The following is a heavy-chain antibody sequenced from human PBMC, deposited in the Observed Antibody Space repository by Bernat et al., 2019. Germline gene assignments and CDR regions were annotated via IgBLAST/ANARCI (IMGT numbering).Heavy chain of an antibody. CDR1: GFTFSSYA. Sequence: QVQLAESGGDMVQPGRSLRLSCEASGFTFSSYAMHWVRQAPGKGLEWLAVISYDTSDTYYADSVKGRFTISRDNSKNTVYMQMNSLRAEDTAVYYCAKDVVGYYYGSGGYTDVWGQGTTVTVSS. CDR3: AKDVVGYYYGSGGYTDV. D-gene: IGHD3-10*01. V-gene: IGHV3-30*18. CDR2: ISYDTSDT. J-gene: IGHJ6*02.